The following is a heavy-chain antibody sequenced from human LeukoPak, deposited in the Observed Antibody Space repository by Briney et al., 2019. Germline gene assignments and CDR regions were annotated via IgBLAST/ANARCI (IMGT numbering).Heavy chain of an antibody. D-gene: IGHD3-10*01. J-gene: IGHJ4*02. V-gene: IGHV1-18*01. Sequence: ASVKVSCKASGYTFTSYGISWVRQAPGQGLEWMGWISAYNGNTEYVQNLRGRVSMATDTSTSTAYMELRSLRSDDTAVHYCARDSVDGSGTYYNDSPDYWGQGTLVTVSS. CDR2: ISAYNGNT. CDR3: ARDSVDGSGTYYNDSPDY. CDR1: GYTFTSYG.